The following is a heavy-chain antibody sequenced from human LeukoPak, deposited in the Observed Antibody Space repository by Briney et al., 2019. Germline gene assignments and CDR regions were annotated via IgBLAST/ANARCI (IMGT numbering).Heavy chain of an antibody. CDR3: ARAGYYDSSGWAHKWFDP. V-gene: IGHV4-59*08. D-gene: IGHD3-22*01. Sequence: QPSETLSLTCTVSGGSISSYYWSWIRQPPGKGLEWIGYIYYSGSTNYNPSLKSRVTISVDTSKNQFSLKLSSVTAADTAVYYCARAGYYDSSGWAHKWFDPWGQGTLVTVSS. CDR2: IYYSGST. J-gene: IGHJ5*02. CDR1: GGSISSYY.